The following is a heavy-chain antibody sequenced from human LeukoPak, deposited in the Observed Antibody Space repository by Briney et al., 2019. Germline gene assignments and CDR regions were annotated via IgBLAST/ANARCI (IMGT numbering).Heavy chain of an antibody. J-gene: IGHJ3*02. CDR1: GFIFSTSW. D-gene: IGHD4-17*01. Sequence: SGGSLRLSCEASGFIFSTSWMYWVRQAPGKGLEWVADINPDGSVFYYVDSVKGRFTISRDNARNTLYLQMNSLRDEDTAMHYCARDTTYGAADIWGQGTVVTVTS. CDR3: ARDTTYGAADI. CDR2: INPDGSVF. V-gene: IGHV3-7*05.